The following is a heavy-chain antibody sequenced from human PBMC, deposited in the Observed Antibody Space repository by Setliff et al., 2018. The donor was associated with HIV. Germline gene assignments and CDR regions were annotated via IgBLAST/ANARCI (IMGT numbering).Heavy chain of an antibody. J-gene: IGHJ4*02. CDR3: ARDPPSSGWYRADY. Sequence: ASVKVSCKPSGYTFTTYGLSWVRQAPGQGLEWMGWISTYSDETSCSQNLQGRLTMTTDTSTGTAYMELRSLRSDDTAVYYCARDPPSSGWYRADYWGQGTLVTVSS. V-gene: IGHV1-18*01. CDR1: GYTFTTYG. D-gene: IGHD6-19*01. CDR2: ISTYSDET.